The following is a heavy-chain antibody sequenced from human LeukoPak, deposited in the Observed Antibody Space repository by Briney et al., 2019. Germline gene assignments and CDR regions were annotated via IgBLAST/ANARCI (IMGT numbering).Heavy chain of an antibody. CDR3: ARGGVSSGWYGSYFDY. D-gene: IGHD6-19*01. CDR2: INPSGGST. CDR1: GYTFTSYY. V-gene: IGHV1-46*01. Sequence: ASVKVSCKASGYTFTSYYMHWVRQAPGQGLEWMGIINPSGGSTSYAQKFQGRVTMTRDTSTSTVYMELRSLRSDDTAVYYCARGGVSSGWYGSYFDYWGQGTLVTVSS. J-gene: IGHJ4*02.